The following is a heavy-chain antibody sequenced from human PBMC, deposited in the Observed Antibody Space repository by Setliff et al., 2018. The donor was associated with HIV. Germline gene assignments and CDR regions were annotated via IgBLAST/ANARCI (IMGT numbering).Heavy chain of an antibody. CDR2: TYHSGGT. V-gene: IGHV4-59*01. CDR1: GDSINNYY. Sequence: SETLSLTCTVSGDSINNYYWTWIRQPPGKGLEWIGYTYHSGGTKYNPSLESRVTISVDTSKKHFSLNLSSVTAADTAVYYCARGLATSSRSSLVYWGQGILVTVS. J-gene: IGHJ4*02. CDR3: ARGLATSSRSSLVY. D-gene: IGHD6-6*01.